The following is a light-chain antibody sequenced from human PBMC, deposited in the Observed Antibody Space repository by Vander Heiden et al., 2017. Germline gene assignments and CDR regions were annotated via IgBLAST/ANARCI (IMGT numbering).Light chain of an antibody. CDR3: QQYYSYPIT. Sequence: DIQMTQSPSSLSASVGDRVTITCRASQGIRNHLAWFQQRPGKPPKSLIYAASILQSGVPPKFSGSGSGTDFTLTISSLQPEDFASYYCQQYYSYPITFGQGTRLEIK. CDR1: QGIRNH. CDR2: AAS. J-gene: IGKJ5*01. V-gene: IGKV1-16*02.